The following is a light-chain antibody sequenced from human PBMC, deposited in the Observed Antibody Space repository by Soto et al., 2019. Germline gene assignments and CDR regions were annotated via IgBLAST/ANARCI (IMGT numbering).Light chain of an antibody. Sequence: QPASVSASPGQSITISCTGTSSDVGAYGYVSWYQQHPGKAPKLMIYEVSYRPSGVSNRFSGSKSGNAASLTISGLQAEDEADYYCSSYTTSSTVVFGGGTQLTVL. V-gene: IGLV2-14*01. CDR3: SSYTTSSTVV. J-gene: IGLJ2*01. CDR2: EVS. CDR1: SSDVGAYGY.